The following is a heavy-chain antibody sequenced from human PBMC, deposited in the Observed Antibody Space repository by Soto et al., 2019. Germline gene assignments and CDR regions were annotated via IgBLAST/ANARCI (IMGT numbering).Heavy chain of an antibody. Sequence: SETLSLTCTVSGGSTSSSSYYWGWIRQPPGKGLKWIGSIYYSGSTYYNPSLKSRVTISVDTSKNQFSLKLSTVTAADTAVYYCARGAVTTFFDYWGQGTLVTVSS. V-gene: IGHV4-39*01. D-gene: IGHD4-4*01. J-gene: IGHJ4*02. CDR1: GGSTSSSSYY. CDR3: ARGAVTTFFDY. CDR2: IYYSGST.